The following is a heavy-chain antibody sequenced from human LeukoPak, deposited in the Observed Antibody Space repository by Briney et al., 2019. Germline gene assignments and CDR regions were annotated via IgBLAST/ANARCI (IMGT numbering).Heavy chain of an antibody. D-gene: IGHD6-13*01. V-gene: IGHV3-21*01. CDR1: GFTFITYS. J-gene: IGHJ4*02. CDR2: ISSGSSYI. CDR3: ARDQYPIAAAGPSDS. Sequence: GGSLRLSCAASGFTFITYSMNWVRQAPGKGLEWVSSISSGSSYIYYADSVKGRFTISRDNAKNSLYLQMNSLRAEDTAMYYCARDQYPIAAAGPSDSWGQGTLVIVSS.